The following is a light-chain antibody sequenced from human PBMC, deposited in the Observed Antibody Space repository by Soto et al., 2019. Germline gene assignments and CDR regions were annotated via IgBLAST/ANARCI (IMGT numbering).Light chain of an antibody. V-gene: IGLV2-14*03. CDR3: CSYTSSSTPL. CDR1: SSDVGGYNY. Sequence: SALTQPASVSGSPGQSITISCTGTSSDVGGYNYVSWYQHHPGKAPKVMIYDVSNRPSGIPNRFSGSKSGNTASLTISGLHAADEADYYCCSYTSSSTPLFGGGPKLTVL. J-gene: IGLJ3*02. CDR2: DVS.